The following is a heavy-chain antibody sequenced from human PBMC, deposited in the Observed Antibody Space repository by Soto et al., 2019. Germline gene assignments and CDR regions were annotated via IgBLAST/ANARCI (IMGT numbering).Heavy chain of an antibody. CDR3: ARATVTRVDY. D-gene: IGHD4-17*01. V-gene: IGHV4-30-2*01. Sequence: QLQLQESGSGLVEPSQTLSLTYAVSGGSISSGGYSWSWIRQPLGKGLEWIGYIYHSGSTYYNPTSKSRVTISVDRSKNQFSLKLSSVTAADTAVYYCARATVTRVDYWGQGTLVTVSS. CDR1: GGSISSGGYS. J-gene: IGHJ4*02. CDR2: IYHSGST.